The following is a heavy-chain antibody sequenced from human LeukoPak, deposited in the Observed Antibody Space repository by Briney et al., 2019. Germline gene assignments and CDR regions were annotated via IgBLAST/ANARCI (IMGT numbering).Heavy chain of an antibody. CDR1: GFTFSSYS. CDR3: ARRVVVKYYFDY. CDR2: ISSSSSYI. V-gene: IGHV3-21*01. D-gene: IGHD3-22*01. J-gene: IGHJ4*02. Sequence: GGSLRLSCASSGFTFSSYSMNWVRQAPGKGLEWVSSISSSSSYIYYADSVKGRFTIYRDNAMNSLYLQMNSLRAEDTAVYYCARRVVVKYYFDYWGQGTLVTVSS.